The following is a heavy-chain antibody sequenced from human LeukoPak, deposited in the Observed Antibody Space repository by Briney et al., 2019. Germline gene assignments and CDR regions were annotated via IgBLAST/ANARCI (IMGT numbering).Heavy chain of an antibody. CDR3: ARHRSGYYFDY. J-gene: IGHJ4*02. CDR1: GGSISSYY. Sequence: SETLSLTCTVSGGSISSYYWSWIRQPPGKGLEWIGYIYYSGSTNYNPSLKSRVTISVDTSKNQFPLKLSSVTAADTAVYYCARHRSGYYFDYWGQGTLVTVSS. D-gene: IGHD3-3*01. CDR2: IYYSGST. V-gene: IGHV4-59*08.